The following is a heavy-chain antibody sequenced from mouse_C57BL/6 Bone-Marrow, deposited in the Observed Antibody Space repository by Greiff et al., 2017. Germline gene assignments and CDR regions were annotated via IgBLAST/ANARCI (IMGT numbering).Heavy chain of an antibody. CDR2: IYPGDGDT. Sequence: QVQLQQSGPELVKPGASVKISCKASGYAFSSSWMNWVKQRPGKGLEWIGRIYPGDGDTNYNGKFKGKATLTADKSSSTAYMQLSSLTSEDSAVXFCARKGWLLPSFDYWGQGTTLTVSS. J-gene: IGHJ2*01. D-gene: IGHD2-3*01. CDR1: GYAFSSSW. CDR3: ARKGWLLPSFDY. V-gene: IGHV1-82*01.